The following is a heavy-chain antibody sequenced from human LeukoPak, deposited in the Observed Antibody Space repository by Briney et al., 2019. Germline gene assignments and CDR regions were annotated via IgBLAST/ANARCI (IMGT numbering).Heavy chain of an antibody. CDR3: ARGAVSGSLFSDY. J-gene: IGHJ4*02. V-gene: IGHV1-2*02. CDR2: INPSSGGT. D-gene: IGHD1-26*01. CDR1: GYTFTGYY. Sequence: ASVKVSCKASGYTFTGYYIHWVRQAPGQGLEWMGWINPSSGGTNYAQKFQGRVTMPTDTSITTANMELSRLRSDDTAMYYCARGAVSGSLFSDYWGRGTLVTVSS.